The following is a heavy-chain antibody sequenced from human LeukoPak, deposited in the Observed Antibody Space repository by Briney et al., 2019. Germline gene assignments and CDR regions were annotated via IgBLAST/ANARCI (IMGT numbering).Heavy chain of an antibody. CDR2: ISGSGGST. J-gene: IGHJ3*02. Sequence: GGSLRLSCAASGFTFSSYAMSWVRQAPGKGLEWVSAISGSGGSTYYADSVKGRFTISRDNSKNTLYLQMNSLRAEDTAVYYCAKDPLGWIEDFWSGYPTEAFDIWGQGTMVTVSS. CDR3: AKDPLGWIEDFWSGYPTEAFDI. CDR1: GFTFSSYA. V-gene: IGHV3-23*01. D-gene: IGHD3-3*01.